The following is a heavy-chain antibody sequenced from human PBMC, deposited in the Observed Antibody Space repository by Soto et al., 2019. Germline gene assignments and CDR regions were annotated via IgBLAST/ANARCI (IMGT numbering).Heavy chain of an antibody. CDR1: GGTFSSYA. CDR3: ARDQRPLQTSYYYYGMDV. D-gene: IGHD4-4*01. Sequence: SVKVSCKASGGTFSSYAISWVRQAPGQGLEWMGGIIPIFGTANYAQKFQGRVTITADESTSTAYMELSSLRSEDTAVYYCARDQRPLQTSYYYYGMDVWGQGTTVTVSS. CDR2: IIPIFGTA. J-gene: IGHJ6*02. V-gene: IGHV1-69*13.